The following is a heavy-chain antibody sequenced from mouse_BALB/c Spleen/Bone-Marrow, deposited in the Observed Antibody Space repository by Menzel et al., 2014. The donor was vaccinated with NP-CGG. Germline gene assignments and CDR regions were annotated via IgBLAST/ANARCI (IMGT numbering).Heavy chain of an antibody. CDR1: GYTFSSYW. V-gene: IGHV1-9*01. CDR2: ILPGSGST. D-gene: IGHD1-1*01. CDR3: AREDGLWYFDV. J-gene: IGHJ1*01. Sequence: VQLHQSGAELMKPGATVKISCKATGYTFSSYWIDWVKQRPGHGLEWIGEILPGSGSTNYNEKFKGKATFTADTSSNTAYMQLSSLTSEDSAVYYCAREDGLWYFDVWGAGTTVTVSS.